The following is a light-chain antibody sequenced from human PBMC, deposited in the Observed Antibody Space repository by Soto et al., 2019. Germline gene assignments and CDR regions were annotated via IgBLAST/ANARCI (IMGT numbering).Light chain of an antibody. J-gene: IGKJ1*01. CDR1: QTLSSG. V-gene: IGKV1-5*03. CDR3: QQYNTYSRT. CDR2: KAS. Sequence: DIQMTQSPSTLSESVGDRVTITCRASQTLSSGLAWYQQKPGKAPKLLIYKASTLEGGVPSRFSGSGSGTEFTLTISSLQPEDFATYYCQQYNTYSRTFVQGTRVEIK.